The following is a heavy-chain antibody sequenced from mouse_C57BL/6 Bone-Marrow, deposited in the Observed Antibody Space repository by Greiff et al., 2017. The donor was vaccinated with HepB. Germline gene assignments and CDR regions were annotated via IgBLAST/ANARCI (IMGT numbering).Heavy chain of an antibody. V-gene: IGHV5-9-1*02. CDR3: TRVMITKYYFDY. CDR2: ISSGGDYI. Sequence: EVKLVESGEGLVKPGGSLKLSCAASGFTFSSYAMSWVRQTPEKRLEWVAYISSGGDYIYYADTVKGRFTISRDNARNTLYLQMSSLKSEDTAMYYCTRVMITKYYFDYWGQGTTLTVSS. CDR1: GFTFSSYA. D-gene: IGHD2-4*01. J-gene: IGHJ2*01.